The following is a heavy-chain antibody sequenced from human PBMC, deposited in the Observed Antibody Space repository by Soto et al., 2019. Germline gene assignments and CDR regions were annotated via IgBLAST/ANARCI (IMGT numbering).Heavy chain of an antibody. CDR3: ASFGVVIGYGMDV. Sequence: PAETLSLTCTVSGGSISSGGYYWSWIRQHPGKGLEWIGYIYYSGSTYYNPPLKSRVTISVDTSKNQFSLKLSSVTAADTAVYYCASFGVVIGYGMDVWGQGTTVTVSS. CDR1: GGSISSGGYY. D-gene: IGHD3-3*01. J-gene: IGHJ6*02. CDR2: IYYSGST. V-gene: IGHV4-31*03.